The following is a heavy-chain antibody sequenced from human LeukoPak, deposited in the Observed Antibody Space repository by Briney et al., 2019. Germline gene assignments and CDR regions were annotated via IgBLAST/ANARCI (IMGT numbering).Heavy chain of an antibody. CDR1: GFMFSSFR. J-gene: IGHJ4*02. CDR2: ITTGGSNM. Sequence: GGSLRLSCAASGFMFSSFRMNWVRQAPGKGLEWVSSITTGGSNMYYADAVKGRFTISRDNAKNSMYLQMNSLRAEDTAVYYCVRTAYYYDSSGYSHFDYWGQGTLVTVSS. V-gene: IGHV3-21*01. CDR3: VRTAYYYDSSGYSHFDY. D-gene: IGHD3-22*01.